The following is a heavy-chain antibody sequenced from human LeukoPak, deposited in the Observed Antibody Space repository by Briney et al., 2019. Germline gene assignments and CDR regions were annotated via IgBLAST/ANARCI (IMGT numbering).Heavy chain of an antibody. CDR1: GGTFSSYA. CDR2: IIPIFGTA. Sequence: SVKVSCKASGGTFSSYAISWVRQAPGQGLEWMGGIIPIFGTANYAQKFQGRVMITADESTSTAYMELSSLRSEDTAVYYCARGLGGSYYNYCYGMDVWGQGTTVTVSS. CDR3: ARGLGGSYYNYCYGMDV. V-gene: IGHV1-69*13. J-gene: IGHJ6*02. D-gene: IGHD1-26*01.